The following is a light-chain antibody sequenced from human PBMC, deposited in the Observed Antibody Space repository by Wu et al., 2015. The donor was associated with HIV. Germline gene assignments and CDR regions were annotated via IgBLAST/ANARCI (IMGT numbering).Light chain of an antibody. V-gene: IGKV3-15*01. CDR2: DAS. CDR3: QQYKDWPRYT. J-gene: IGKJ2*01. Sequence: EIMMTQSPATLSVYPGERVTLSCRASQSINNKLAWYQQKPGQALRLLIYDASTRATGIPASFSGSGSGTEFTLTISSVQSEDFAIYYCQQYKDWPRYTFGQGTKLE. CDR1: QSINNK.